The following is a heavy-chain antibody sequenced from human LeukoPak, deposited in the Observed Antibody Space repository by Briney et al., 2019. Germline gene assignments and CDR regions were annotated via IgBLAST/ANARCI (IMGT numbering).Heavy chain of an antibody. J-gene: IGHJ5*02. Sequence: PSETLSLTCTVSGGSISSTSYYWGWIRQPPGKGLDWIGNIYYSGSTYYNPSLKSRVTISVDTSKNQFSLKLSSVTAADTAVYYCARPRLVVAATWITWFDPWGQGTLVTVSS. CDR3: ARPRLVVAATWITWFDP. V-gene: IGHV4-39*01. D-gene: IGHD2-15*01. CDR1: GGSISSTSYY. CDR2: IYYSGST.